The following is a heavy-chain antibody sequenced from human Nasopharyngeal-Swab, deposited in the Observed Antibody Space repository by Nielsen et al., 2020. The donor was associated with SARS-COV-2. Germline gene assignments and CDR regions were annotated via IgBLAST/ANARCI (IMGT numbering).Heavy chain of an antibody. D-gene: IGHD3-10*01. CDR3: AIDIAMVRGVISFPYFDY. Sequence: WIRQPPGKGLEWVSAISGSGGSTYYADSVKGRFTISRDNSKNTLYLQMNSLRAEDTAVYYCAIDIAMVRGVISFPYFDYWGQGTLVTVSS. V-gene: IGHV3-23*01. J-gene: IGHJ4*02. CDR2: ISGSGGST.